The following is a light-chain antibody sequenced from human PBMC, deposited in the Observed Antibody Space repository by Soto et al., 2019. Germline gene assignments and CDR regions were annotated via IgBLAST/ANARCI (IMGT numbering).Light chain of an antibody. J-gene: IGLJ1*01. Sequence: QSVLTQPASVSGSPGQSITISCTGTSSDVGGYNYVSWYQQHPGKAPKLMIYDVSNRPSGVSNCFSGSKSGNTASLTISGLQAEDEADYYCSSYTSSSTLGVFGTGTKVTGL. CDR2: DVS. CDR3: SSYTSSSTLGV. CDR1: SSDVGGYNY. V-gene: IGLV2-14*01.